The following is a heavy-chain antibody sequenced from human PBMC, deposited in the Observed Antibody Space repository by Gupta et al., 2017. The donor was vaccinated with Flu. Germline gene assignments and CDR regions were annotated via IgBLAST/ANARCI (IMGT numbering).Heavy chain of an antibody. CDR2: IIPIFGTA. D-gene: IGHD6-19*01. CDR1: GGTFSSYA. V-gene: IGHV1-69*01. CDR3: ASDPNPYSSGWVNFDY. Sequence: QVQLVQSGAEVKKPGSSVKVSCKASGGTFSSYAISWVRQAHGQGLEWMGGIIPIFGTANYAQKFQGRVTITADESTSTAYMELSSLRSEDTAVYYCASDPNPYSSGWVNFDYWGQGTLVTVSS. J-gene: IGHJ4*02.